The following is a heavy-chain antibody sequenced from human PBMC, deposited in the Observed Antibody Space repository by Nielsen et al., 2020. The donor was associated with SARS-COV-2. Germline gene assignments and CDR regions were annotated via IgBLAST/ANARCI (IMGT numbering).Heavy chain of an antibody. J-gene: IGHJ3*02. CDR3: ARVNPVSDSWFDALDI. V-gene: IGHV3-73*01. CDR1: GFSVSDSG. Sequence: GESLKISCGASGFSVSDSGMHWVRQASGRGVEWLGRIRSKSHSYETVYAVSVRDRFTISRDDSENTAYLQMNSLRTEDTAVYFCARVNPVSDSWFDALDIWGQGTMVTVSS. CDR2: IRSKSHSYET. D-gene: IGHD6-13*01.